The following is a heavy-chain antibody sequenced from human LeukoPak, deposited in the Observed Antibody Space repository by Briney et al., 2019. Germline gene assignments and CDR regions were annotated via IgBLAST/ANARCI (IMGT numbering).Heavy chain of an antibody. CDR1: GGTFSSYA. CDR2: IIPILGIA. V-gene: IGHV1-69*04. J-gene: IGHJ4*02. D-gene: IGHD6-19*01. Sequence: GSSVKVSCKASGGTFSSYAISWVRQAPGQGLEWMGRIIPILGIANYAQKFQGRVTITADKSASTAYMELSSLRSEDTAVYYCARVIAVVSDYWGQGTLVTVSS. CDR3: ARVIAVVSDY.